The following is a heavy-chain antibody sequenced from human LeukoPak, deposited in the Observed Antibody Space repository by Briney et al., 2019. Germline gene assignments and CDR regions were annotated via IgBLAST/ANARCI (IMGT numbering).Heavy chain of an antibody. V-gene: IGHV4-59*01. CDR1: GGSISTYY. D-gene: IGHD3-10*01. CDR3: ARIYGSGSYYVYYYMDV. Sequence: SETLSLTCTVSGGSISTYYWSWIRQPPGKGLEWIGYIYYSGSTNYNPSLKSRVTIPVDTSKNQFSLKLSSVTAADTAVYYCARIYGSGSYYVYYYMDVWGKGTTVTVSS. CDR2: IYYSGST. J-gene: IGHJ6*03.